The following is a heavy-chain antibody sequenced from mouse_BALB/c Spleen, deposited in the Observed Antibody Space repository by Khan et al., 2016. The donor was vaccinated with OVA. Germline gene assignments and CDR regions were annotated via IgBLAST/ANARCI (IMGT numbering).Heavy chain of an antibody. V-gene: IGHV1S132*01. CDR3: ARGYFGNYEFAY. D-gene: IGHD2-1*01. J-gene: IGHJ3*01. Sequence: QVQLKQSGAELVKPGASVKLSCKTSGYTFTSYWIQWVKQRPGQGLGWIGQIFPGTGTTYYNANFKGKATLTVDTSSNTAYMQFSSLTSEDSAVYFCARGYFGNYEFAYWGQGTLVTVSP. CDR1: GYTFTSYW. CDR2: IFPGTGTT.